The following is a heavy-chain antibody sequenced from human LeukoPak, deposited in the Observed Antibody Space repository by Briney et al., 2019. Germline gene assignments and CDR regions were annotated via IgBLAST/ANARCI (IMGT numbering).Heavy chain of an antibody. D-gene: IGHD3-3*01. J-gene: IGHJ4*02. Sequence: PGGSLRLSCAASGFTFSRDSMNWVRQAPGKGLEWVSYINGGGSPIFYADSVKGRFTISRDNAKNSLYLQMNSLRAEDTAVYYCARDTTSLTIFGVAPYFDYWGQGTLVTVSS. CDR1: GFTFSRDS. V-gene: IGHV3-21*05. CDR2: INGGGSPI. CDR3: ARDTTSLTIFGVAPYFDY.